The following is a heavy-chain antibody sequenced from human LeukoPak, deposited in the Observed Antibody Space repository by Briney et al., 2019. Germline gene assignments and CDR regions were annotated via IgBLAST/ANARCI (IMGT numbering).Heavy chain of an antibody. Sequence: GGSLRLSCAASGFTFDDYAMHWVRQAPGKGLEWVSGISWNSGSIGYADSVKGRFTISRDNAKNSLYLQMNSLRAEDTALYYCEKDPSYGLGYGMAVWGQGPTVTV. CDR3: EKDPSYGLGYGMAV. V-gene: IGHV3-9*01. CDR2: ISWNSGSI. J-gene: IGHJ6*02. CDR1: GFTFDDYA. D-gene: IGHD5-18*01.